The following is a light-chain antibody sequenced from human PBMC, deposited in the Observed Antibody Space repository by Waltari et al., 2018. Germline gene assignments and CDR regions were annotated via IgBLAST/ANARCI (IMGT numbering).Light chain of an antibody. J-gene: IGKJ4*01. Sequence: EIVLTQSPATLSLSPGERATLSCRAMQSVTNYLAWYQQKPCQAPRLLIYDASNRATGIPARFSGSGSGTDFTLTISSLEPENFAIYYCQQRYSWPLTFGGGTKVEI. CDR3: QQRYSWPLT. V-gene: IGKV3-11*01. CDR1: QSVTNY. CDR2: DAS.